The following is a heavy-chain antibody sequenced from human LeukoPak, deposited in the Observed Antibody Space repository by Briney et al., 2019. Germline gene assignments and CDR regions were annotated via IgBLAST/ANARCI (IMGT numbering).Heavy chain of an antibody. CDR3: ARVRHSTTYYNILTGSYNLDY. V-gene: IGHV3-7*04. D-gene: IGHD3-9*01. Sequence: GGSLRLSCAASGFTFSGYWMSWVRQAPGKGLEWVANIKQDGSEKFYVDSVKGRFTISRDNAKNSQYLQMNSLRAGDTAVYYCARVRHSTTYYNILTGSYNLDYWGQGALVTVSS. J-gene: IGHJ4*02. CDR2: IKQDGSEK. CDR1: GFTFSGYW.